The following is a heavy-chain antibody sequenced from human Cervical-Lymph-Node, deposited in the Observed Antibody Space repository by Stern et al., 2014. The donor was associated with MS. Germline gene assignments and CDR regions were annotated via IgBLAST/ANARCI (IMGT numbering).Heavy chain of an antibody. Sequence: VQLVQSGAEVKRPGASVKVSCRASGYRIRQAPGQGLEWMGRVNPVSGADYAPKFDGRVTMTRDMSINTVYLELSSLTYDDTAMYYCVAPPKFDSGGPMGYWGQGTLVTVSS. D-gene: IGHD3-22*01. CDR2: VNPVSGA. V-gene: IGHV1-2*06. CDR1: GY. CDR3: VAPPKFDSGGPMGY. J-gene: IGHJ4*02.